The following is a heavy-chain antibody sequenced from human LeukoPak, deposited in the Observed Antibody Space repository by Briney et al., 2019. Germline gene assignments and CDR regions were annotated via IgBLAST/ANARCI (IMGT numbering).Heavy chain of an antibody. V-gene: IGHV1-24*01. CDR1: GDTVTGFS. J-gene: IGHJ4*02. D-gene: IGHD5-18*01. Sequence: ASVKVSCKVSGDTVTGFSFHWVRQAPGHGLEWMGGFDPEDGARIFAQKFQGRVTMTEDTSTDTAYMDLSSLRSEDTAVYYCATGYTYDYSLYGGQGTLVTVSS. CDR3: ATGYTYDYSLY. CDR2: FDPEDGAR.